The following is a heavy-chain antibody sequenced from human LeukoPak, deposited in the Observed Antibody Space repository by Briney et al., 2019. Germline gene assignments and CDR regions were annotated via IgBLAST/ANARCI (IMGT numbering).Heavy chain of an antibody. V-gene: IGHV3-23*01. CDR1: GFTFSNAW. CDR3: AKVPLIAAPKHFDY. J-gene: IGHJ4*02. Sequence: PGGSLRLSCAASGFTFSNAWMSWVRQAPGKGLEWVSTISGSGGSTYYADSVKGRFTISRDNSKNTLYLQMNSLRAEDTAVYYCAKVPLIAAPKHFDYWGQGTLVTVSS. D-gene: IGHD6-13*01. CDR2: ISGSGGST.